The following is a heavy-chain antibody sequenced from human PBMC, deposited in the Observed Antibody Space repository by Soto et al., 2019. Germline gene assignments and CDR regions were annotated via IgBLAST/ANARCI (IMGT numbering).Heavy chain of an antibody. J-gene: IGHJ6*02. CDR2: ISGSGGST. V-gene: IGHV3-23*01. Sequence: EVQLLESGGGLVQPGGSLRLSCAASGFTFSSYAMSWVRQAPGKGLEWVSAISGSGGSTYYADSVKGRFTISRDNSKNKLYLQMNSLRAEDTAVYYCAKDSSSSGFDYYYYGMDVWGQGTTVTVSS. CDR1: GFTFSSYA. CDR3: AKDSSSSGFDYYYYGMDV. D-gene: IGHD6-6*01.